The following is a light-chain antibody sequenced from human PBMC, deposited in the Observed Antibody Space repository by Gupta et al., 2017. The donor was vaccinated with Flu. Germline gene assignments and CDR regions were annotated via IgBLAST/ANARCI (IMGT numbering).Light chain of an antibody. CDR2: RDT. J-gene: IGLJ3*02. Sequence: QSVVTQPPSASGTPGQRVLISCSGNRSNIGTNTVIWYQHFPQTAPKLLIYRDTRRPSEVPDRFSGSKSGTSASLVISGLQSEEEADYFCATWDVSLKVWVFGGGTKLTVL. CDR3: ATWDVSLKVWV. CDR1: RSNIGTNT. V-gene: IGLV1-44*01.